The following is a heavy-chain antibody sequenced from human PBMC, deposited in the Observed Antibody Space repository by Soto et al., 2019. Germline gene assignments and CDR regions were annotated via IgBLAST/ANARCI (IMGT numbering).Heavy chain of an antibody. CDR1: GFTFNYYW. CDR3: ARVASIAAFY. V-gene: IGHV3-7*05. Sequence: GGSLRLSCVGSGFTFNYYWISWVRQAPGKGLEWVANIKQDGNEKFYVESVRGRFTVSRDNVKNSLYLQMGSLRAEDTAVYYCARVASIAAFYWGQGTLVTVSS. CDR2: IKQDGNEK. D-gene: IGHD6-6*01. J-gene: IGHJ4*02.